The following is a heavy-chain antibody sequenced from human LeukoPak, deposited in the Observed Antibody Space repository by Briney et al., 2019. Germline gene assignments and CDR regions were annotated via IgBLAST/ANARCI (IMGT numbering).Heavy chain of an antibody. CDR1: GFTVSSNY. Sequence: PGGSLRLSCAASGFTVSSNYMSWVRQAPGKGLEWVSVIYSGGSTYYADSVKGRFTISRDNSKNTLYLQMNSLRAEDTAVYYCAKEMRYYDSSGYPPDAFDIWGQGTMVTVSS. J-gene: IGHJ3*02. CDR2: IYSGGST. D-gene: IGHD3-22*01. CDR3: AKEMRYYDSSGYPPDAFDI. V-gene: IGHV3-53*05.